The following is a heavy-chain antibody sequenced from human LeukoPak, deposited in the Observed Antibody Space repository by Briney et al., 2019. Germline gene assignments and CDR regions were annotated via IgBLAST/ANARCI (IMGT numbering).Heavy chain of an antibody. D-gene: IGHD5-24*01. J-gene: IGHJ4*02. Sequence: ASVQVSCKASGGIFSSYAISWVRQAPGQGLEWMGRIIPILGIANYAQKFQGRATITADKSTSTAYMELSSLRSEDTAVYYCARDRGDGYNGIDYWGQGTLVTVSS. CDR3: ARDRGDGYNGIDY. V-gene: IGHV1-69*04. CDR2: IIPILGIA. CDR1: GGIFSSYA.